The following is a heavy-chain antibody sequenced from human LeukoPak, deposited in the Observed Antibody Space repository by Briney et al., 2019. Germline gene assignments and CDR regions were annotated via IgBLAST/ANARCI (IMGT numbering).Heavy chain of an antibody. CDR1: GFTVSSNY. CDR3: ATYHYGDETFDY. CDR2: IYSGGST. V-gene: IGHV3-66*01. D-gene: IGHD4-17*01. J-gene: IGHJ4*02. Sequence: PGGSLRLSCAASGFTVSSNYMSWVRQAPGKGLEWVSVIYSGGSTYYADSVKGRFTISRDNSKNTLYLQMNSLRAEDTAVYYCATYHYGDETFDYWGQGALVTVSS.